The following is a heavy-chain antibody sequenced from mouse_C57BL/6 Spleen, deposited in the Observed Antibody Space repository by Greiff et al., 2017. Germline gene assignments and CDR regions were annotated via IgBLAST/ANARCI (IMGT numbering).Heavy chain of an antibody. CDR3: ARCYSNYVNYFDY. Sequence: QVQLQQSGAELVRPGTSVKVSCKASGYAFTNYLIEWVKQRPGQGLEWIGVINPGSGGTNYNEKFKGKATLTAAKSSSTAYMQLSSLTSEDSAVYFCARCYSNYVNYFDYWGQGTTLTVSS. CDR1: GYAFTNYL. J-gene: IGHJ2*01. CDR2: INPGSGGT. D-gene: IGHD2-5*01. V-gene: IGHV1-54*01.